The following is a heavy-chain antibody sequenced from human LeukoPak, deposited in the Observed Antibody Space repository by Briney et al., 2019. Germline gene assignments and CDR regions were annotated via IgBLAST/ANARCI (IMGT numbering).Heavy chain of an antibody. D-gene: IGHD5/OR15-5a*01. CDR3: ARGGYSVYDLGDY. CDR1: GFTFSSYW. V-gene: IGHV3-74*01. Sequence: GGSLRLSGAASGFTFSSYWREWVGQGPGKGLVGGSRINSDGSSTSYADSVKGRFTISRDNAKDTLYLQMNSLRADDTAVYYCARGGYSVYDLGDYWGQGALVTVSS. J-gene: IGHJ4*02. CDR2: INSDGSST.